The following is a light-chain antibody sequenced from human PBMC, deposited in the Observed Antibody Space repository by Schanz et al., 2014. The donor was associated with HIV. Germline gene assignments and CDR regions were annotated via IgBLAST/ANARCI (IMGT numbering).Light chain of an antibody. J-gene: IGLJ2*01. CDR1: SSDVGGYNY. V-gene: IGLV2-14*01. Sequence: QSALTQPASVSGSPGQSITISCTGTSSDVGGYNYVSWYQQHPGKAPKLMIYDVSNRPSGVSNRFSGSKSGNTASLTSSGLQAEGGADYYCSSYTSSSPVVFGGGTKLTV. CDR2: DVS. CDR3: SSYTSSSPVV.